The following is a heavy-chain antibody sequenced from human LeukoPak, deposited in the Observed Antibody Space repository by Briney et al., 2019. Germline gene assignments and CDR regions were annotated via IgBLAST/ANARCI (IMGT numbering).Heavy chain of an antibody. CDR1: GFTFSNYT. D-gene: IGHD3-9*01. CDR3: AREKEVYFDWLFDRGGSIDY. V-gene: IGHV3-21*01. J-gene: IGHJ4*02. CDR2: ISSSRSYI. Sequence: KAGGSLRLSCAASGFTFSNYTMNWVRQAPGKGLEWVSSISSSRSYIFYADSVKGRFTVSRDNAKNSLYLQMNSLRAEDTAVYYCAREKEVYFDWLFDRGGSIDYWGQGTLVTVSS.